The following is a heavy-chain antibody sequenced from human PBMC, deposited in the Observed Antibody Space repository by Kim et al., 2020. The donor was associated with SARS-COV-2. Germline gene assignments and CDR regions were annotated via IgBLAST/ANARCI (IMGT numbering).Heavy chain of an antibody. V-gene: IGHV3-30-3*01. Sequence: GGSLRLSCAASGFTFSSYAMHWVRQAPGKGLEWVAVISYDGSNKYYADSVKGRFTISRDNSKNTLYLQMNSLRAEDTAVYYCARDQPYYYDSSGYYYGEVVQHWGQGTLVTVSS. CDR3: ARDQPYYYDSSGYYYGEVVQH. D-gene: IGHD3-22*01. CDR2: ISYDGSNK. CDR1: GFTFSSYA. J-gene: IGHJ1*01.